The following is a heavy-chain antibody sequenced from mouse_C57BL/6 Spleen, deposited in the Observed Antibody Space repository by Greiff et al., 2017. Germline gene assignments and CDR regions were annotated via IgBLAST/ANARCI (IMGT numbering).Heavy chain of an antibody. CDR1: GYAFSSSW. D-gene: IGHD1-1*01. J-gene: IGHJ2*01. CDR3: AREITTVVATDY. Sequence: VQLQQSGPELVKPGAPVKISCKASGYAFSSSWMNWVKQRPGKGLEWIGRIYPGDGDTNYNGKFKGKATLTADKSSSTAYMQLSSLTSEDSAVYFCAREITTVVATDYWGQGTTLTVSS. V-gene: IGHV1-82*01. CDR2: IYPGDGDT.